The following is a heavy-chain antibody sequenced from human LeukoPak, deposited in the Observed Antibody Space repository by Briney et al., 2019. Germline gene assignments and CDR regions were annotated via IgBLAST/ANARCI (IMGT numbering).Heavy chain of an antibody. V-gene: IGHV4-61*02. Sequence: SETLSLTCTVSGGSISSGSYYWSWIRQPAGKGLEWIGRIYTNGSTNYNPSLKSRVTISVDTSKNQFSLKLSSVTAADTAVYYCARELTPNYYDSSGYYKWGQGTLVTVS. CDR2: IYTNGST. J-gene: IGHJ4*02. D-gene: IGHD3-22*01. CDR1: GGSISSGSYY. CDR3: ARELTPNYYDSSGYYK.